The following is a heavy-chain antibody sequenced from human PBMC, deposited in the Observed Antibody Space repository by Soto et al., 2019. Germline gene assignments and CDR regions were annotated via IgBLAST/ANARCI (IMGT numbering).Heavy chain of an antibody. Sequence: XVSLRLSCAASGFTFSCYGMHWVRQAPGKGLEWVAVIWYDGSNKYYAASVKGRFTISRDNSKNTLYLHMNSLRAEDTAVYYCARDLDSGSSYYFDYWGQGTLVTVSS. CDR2: IWYDGSNK. J-gene: IGHJ4*02. CDR1: GFTFSCYG. V-gene: IGHV3-33*01. D-gene: IGHD1-26*01. CDR3: ARDLDSGSSYYFDY.